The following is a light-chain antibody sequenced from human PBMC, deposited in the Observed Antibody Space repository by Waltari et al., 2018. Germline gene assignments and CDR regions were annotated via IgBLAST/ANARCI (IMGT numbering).Light chain of an antibody. CDR2: EVS. CDR3: SSYTSSSTLYV. CDR1: SSYVGRYNH. V-gene: IGLV2-14*01. J-gene: IGLJ1*01. Sequence: QSALTQPASVSGSPGQSLTISCTGPSSYVGRYNHVSWYQQHPGNAPKLMIYEVSNRPSGVSNRFSGSKSGNTASLTISGLQAEDEADYYCSSYTSSSTLYVFGTGTKVTVL.